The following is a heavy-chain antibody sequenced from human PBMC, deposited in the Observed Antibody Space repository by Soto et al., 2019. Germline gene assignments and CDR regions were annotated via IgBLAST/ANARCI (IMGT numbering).Heavy chain of an antibody. V-gene: IGHV3-23*01. D-gene: IGHD6-13*01. CDR3: AQDLGSSWYHYNSFAP. CDR2: IGSGSP. J-gene: IGHJ5*02. Sequence: GGSLRLSCAASGFTFSGYAMSWVRQAPGKGLEWVSAIGSGSPFYADSVKGRFTISRDNANSMLYLQTNSLRADDTAVYFCAQDLGSSWYHYNSFAPGGQGTLVTVSS. CDR1: GFTFSGYA.